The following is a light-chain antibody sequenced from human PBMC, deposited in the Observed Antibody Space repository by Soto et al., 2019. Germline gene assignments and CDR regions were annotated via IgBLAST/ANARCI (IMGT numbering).Light chain of an antibody. CDR1: SSDVGSYNL. V-gene: IGLV2-23*01. Sequence: QSVLTQPASVSGSPGQSITISCTGTSSDVGSYNLVSWYQQHPGNAPKLMVYEGSKRPSGVSNRFSGSKSGNTASLTISGLQAEDEADYYCCSYAGSSTPYVFGTGTKLTVL. CDR3: CSYAGSSTPYV. CDR2: EGS. J-gene: IGLJ1*01.